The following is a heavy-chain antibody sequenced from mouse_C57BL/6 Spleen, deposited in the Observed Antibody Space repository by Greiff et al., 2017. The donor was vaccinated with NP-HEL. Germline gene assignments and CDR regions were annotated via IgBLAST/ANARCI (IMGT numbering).Heavy chain of an antibody. Sequence: QVQLQQSGAELVKPGASVKMSCKASGYTFTSYWITWVKQRPGQGLEWIGDIYPGSGSTNYNEKFKSKATLTVDTSSSTAYMQLSSLTSEDSAVYYCAVYYYGSSYYAMDYWGQGTSVTVSS. J-gene: IGHJ4*01. CDR2: IYPGSGST. CDR1: GYTFTSYW. CDR3: AVYYYGSSYYAMDY. D-gene: IGHD1-1*01. V-gene: IGHV1-55*01.